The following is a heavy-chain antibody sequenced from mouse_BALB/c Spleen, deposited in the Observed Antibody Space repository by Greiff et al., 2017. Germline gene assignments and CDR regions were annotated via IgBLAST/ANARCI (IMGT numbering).Heavy chain of an antibody. CDR1: GYTFTSYW. Sequence: QVQLQQPGAELVKPGALVKLSCKASGYTFTSYWMHWVKQRPGQGLEWIGEIDPSDSYTNYNQKFKGKATLTVDKSSSTAYMQLSSLTSEDSAVYYCARNCYYFDYWGQGTTLTVSS. CDR3: ARNCYYFDY. V-gene: IGHV1-69*02. D-gene: IGHD4-1*01. J-gene: IGHJ2*01. CDR2: IDPSDSYT.